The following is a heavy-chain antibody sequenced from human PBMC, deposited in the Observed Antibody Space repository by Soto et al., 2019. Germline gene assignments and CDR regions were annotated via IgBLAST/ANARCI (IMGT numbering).Heavy chain of an antibody. Sequence: GGSRRLSFEPPGFTFSAYGIPWARQAPGKGLEWVSRIKSDGSGTTYADSVKGRFSISRDNAKNTVYLQMNSLRAEDTAVYYCAKFLSGSSTSHGPNFDYWGQGT. D-gene: IGHD2-2*01. V-gene: IGHV3-74*03. CDR2: IKSDGSGT. CDR3: AKFLSGSSTSHGPNFDY. CDR1: GFTFSAYG. J-gene: IGHJ4*02.